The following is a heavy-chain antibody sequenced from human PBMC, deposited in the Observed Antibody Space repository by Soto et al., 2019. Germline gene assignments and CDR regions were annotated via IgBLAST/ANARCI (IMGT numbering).Heavy chain of an antibody. CDR2: INPFYGET. D-gene: IGHD5-18*01. V-gene: IGHV1-46*01. CDR1: GYTFSSYH. J-gene: IGHJ1*01. Sequence: ASVKVSCKAPGYTFSSYHMHWVRQAPGQGLEWMGVINPFYGETRYAQKFQGRVTMTRDTSTSTVYMELSSLRSEDTAVYYCARSRGISFAYNYVHHRGPGTLGTLSS. CDR3: ARSRGISFAYNYVHH.